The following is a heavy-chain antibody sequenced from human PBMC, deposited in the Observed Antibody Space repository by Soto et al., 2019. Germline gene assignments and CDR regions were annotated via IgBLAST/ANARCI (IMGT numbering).Heavy chain of an antibody. V-gene: IGHV1-2*02. CDR1: GYTFTGYY. CDR3: ARVGRRLRYFDALDY. Sequence: GASVKVSCKASGYTFTGYYMHWVRQAPGQGLEWMGWINPNSGGTNYAQKLQGRVTMTRDTSISTAYMELSRLRSDDTAVYYRARVGRRLRYFDALDYWGQGTLVTVSS. J-gene: IGHJ4*02. D-gene: IGHD3-9*01. CDR2: INPNSGGT.